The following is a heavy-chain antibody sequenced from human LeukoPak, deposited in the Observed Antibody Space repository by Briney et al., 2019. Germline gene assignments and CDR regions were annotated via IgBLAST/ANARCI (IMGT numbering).Heavy chain of an antibody. V-gene: IGHV3-21*01. Sequence: PGGSLRLSCAASGFTFSSYSMNWVRQAPGKGLEWVSSISSSSSYIYYADSVKGRFTISRDNAKNSLYLQMNSLRAEDTAVYYCARVGEGARPNYYDKFDYWGQGTLVTVSS. CDR2: ISSSSSYI. D-gene: IGHD3-22*01. CDR3: ARVGEGARPNYYDKFDY. CDR1: GFTFSSYS. J-gene: IGHJ4*02.